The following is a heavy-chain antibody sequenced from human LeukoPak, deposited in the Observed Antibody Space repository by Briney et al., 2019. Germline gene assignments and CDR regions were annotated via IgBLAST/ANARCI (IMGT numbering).Heavy chain of an antibody. CDR1: GYTFTGYY. J-gene: IGHJ6*02. CDR2: INPNSGGT. D-gene: IGHD2-15*01. Sequence: ASVKVSCKASGYTFTGYYMHWVRQAPGQGLEWMGWINPNSGGTNYAQKFQGRVTMTRDTSISAAYMELSRLRSDDTAVYYCARGSGGRAAYYYYGMDVWGQGTTVTVSS. V-gene: IGHV1-2*02. CDR3: ARGSGGRAAYYYYGMDV.